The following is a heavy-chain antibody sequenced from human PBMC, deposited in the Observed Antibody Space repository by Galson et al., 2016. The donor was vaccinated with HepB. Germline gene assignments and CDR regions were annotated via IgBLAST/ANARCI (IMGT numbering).Heavy chain of an antibody. D-gene: IGHD6-6*01. CDR2: ISGGGAGT. J-gene: IGHJ4*02. V-gene: IGHV3-23*01. Sequence: SLRLSCAASGFTFSSYAMSWVRQAPGKGLDWVSAISGGGAGTYYADSVQGRFTIARDNAKNSLYLQMNSLRAEDTDVYYCEAVSSSSGDDFDYWGQGTLVTVSS. CDR3: EAVSSSSGDDFDY. CDR1: GFTFSSYA.